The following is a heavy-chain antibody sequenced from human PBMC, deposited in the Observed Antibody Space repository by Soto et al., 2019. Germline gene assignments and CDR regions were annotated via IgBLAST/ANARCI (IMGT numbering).Heavy chain of an antibody. CDR2: IYYSGST. V-gene: IGHV4-61*01. CDR3: ARYYSSGWYGWFDP. J-gene: IGHJ5*02. CDR1: GGSVSSGSYY. D-gene: IGHD6-19*01. Sequence: SETLSLTCTVSGGSVSSGSYYWSWIRQPPGKGLEWIGYIYYSGSTNYNPSLKSRVTISVDTSKNQFSLKLSSVTAADTAVYYCARYYSSGWYGWFDPWGQGTLVTVS.